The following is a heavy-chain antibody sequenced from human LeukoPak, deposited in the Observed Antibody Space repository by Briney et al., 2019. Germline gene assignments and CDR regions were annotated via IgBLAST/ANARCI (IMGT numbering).Heavy chain of an antibody. CDR2: ISSSSSYT. Sequence: PGGSLRLSCAASGFTFSDYYMSWIRQAPGKGLEWVSYISSSSSYTNYADSVKGRFTISRDNSKSSLYLQMDSLRTEDTALYYCAKDLGLLAVADPFDYWGQGTLVTVSS. D-gene: IGHD6-19*01. CDR3: AKDLGLLAVADPFDY. CDR1: GFTFSDYY. J-gene: IGHJ4*02. V-gene: IGHV3-11*05.